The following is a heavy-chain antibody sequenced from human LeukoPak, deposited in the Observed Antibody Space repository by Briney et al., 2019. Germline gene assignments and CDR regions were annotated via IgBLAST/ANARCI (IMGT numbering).Heavy chain of an antibody. CDR3: ARGYSYGPGDYYYMDV. V-gene: IGHV1-69*13. J-gene: IGHJ6*03. D-gene: IGHD5-18*01. CDR2: IIPIFGTA. CDR1: GGTFSSYA. Sequence: ASVKVSCKASGGTFSSYAISWVRQAPGQGLEWMGGIIPIFGTANYAQKFQGRVTITADESTSTAYMELSSRRSGDTAVYYCARGYSYGPGDYYYMDVWGKGTTVTVSS.